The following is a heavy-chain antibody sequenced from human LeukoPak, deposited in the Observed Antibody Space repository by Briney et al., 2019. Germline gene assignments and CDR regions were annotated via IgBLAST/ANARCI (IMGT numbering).Heavy chain of an antibody. V-gene: IGHV1-8*01. Sequence: ASVKVSCKASGYTLTSYDINWVRQATGQGLEWMGWMNPNSGRTGYAQKFRDRVSITRNTSISTAYMELSSLTSEDTGVYYCTRETSSRYFDFWGQGTLVTVSS. CDR3: TRETSSRYFDF. CDR1: GYTLTSYD. CDR2: MNPNSGRT. J-gene: IGHJ4*02.